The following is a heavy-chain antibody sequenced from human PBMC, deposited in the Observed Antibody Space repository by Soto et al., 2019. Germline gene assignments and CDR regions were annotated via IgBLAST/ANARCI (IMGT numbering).Heavy chain of an antibody. CDR3: AHIVVAGLGYYFDY. D-gene: IGHD6-19*01. V-gene: IGHV2-5*02. Sequence: QITLKESGPTLVKPTQTLTLTCTFSGFSLSSTRMAVGWIRQPPGKALEWLALIYWDDDKRYSPFLKSRLNTTTDTPKTHAVLTLSNMDPVDTARYYCAHIVVAGLGYYFDYWGQGTLVTVSS. CDR2: IYWDDDK. CDR1: GFSLSSTRMA. J-gene: IGHJ4*02.